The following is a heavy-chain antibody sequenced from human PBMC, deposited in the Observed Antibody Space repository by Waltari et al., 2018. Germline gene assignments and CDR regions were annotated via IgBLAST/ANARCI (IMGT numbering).Heavy chain of an antibody. CDR3: AIALDFTYDY. D-gene: IGHD3-16*01. CDR1: GYSISSGYY. V-gene: IGHV4-38-2*01. J-gene: IGHJ4*02. Sequence: QVQLQESGPGLVKPSETLSLTCAVSGYSISSGYYWGWIRQPPGKGLEWIGSIYHSGSPCLWLLVWGCLFFFFFSSNVQFSLKLSSVTAADTAVYYCAIALDFTYDYWGQGTLVTVSS. CDR2: IYHSGSP.